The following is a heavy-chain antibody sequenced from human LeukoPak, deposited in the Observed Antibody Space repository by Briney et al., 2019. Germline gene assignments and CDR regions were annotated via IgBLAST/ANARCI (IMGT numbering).Heavy chain of an antibody. CDR3: ARALAAAGYGMDV. CDR1: GFTFSSYA. J-gene: IGHJ6*02. CDR2: ISYDGSNK. D-gene: IGHD6-13*01. V-gene: IGHV3-30-3*01. Sequence: GRSLRLSCAASGFTFSSYAMHWVRQAPGKGLEWVAVISYDGSNKYYADSVKGRFTISRDNSKNTLYLQMNSLRAEDTAVYYCARALAAAGYGMDVWGQGTTVTVSS.